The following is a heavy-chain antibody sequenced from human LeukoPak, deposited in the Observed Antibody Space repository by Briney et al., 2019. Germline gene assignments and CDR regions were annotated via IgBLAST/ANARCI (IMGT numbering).Heavy chain of an antibody. CDR2: ITSNGGTT. V-gene: IGHV3-64*02. CDR3: ARSRYDSSAKRGFYFDY. D-gene: IGHD3-22*01. Sequence: PGRSLRLSCAASGFTFSSYAMHWVRQAPGKGLEYVSAITSNGGTTYYADSVKGRFTISRDNSKNTLYLQMGSLRAEDMAVYYCARSRYDSSAKRGFYFDYWGQGTLVTVSS. J-gene: IGHJ4*02. CDR1: GFTFSSYA.